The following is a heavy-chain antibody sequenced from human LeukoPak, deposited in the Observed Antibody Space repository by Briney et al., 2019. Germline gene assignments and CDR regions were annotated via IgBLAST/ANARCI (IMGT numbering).Heavy chain of an antibody. CDR2: ISSSGSTI. V-gene: IGHV3-11*04. J-gene: IGHJ4*02. Sequence: GGSLRLSCAASGFTFSDYYMSWIRQAPGKGLEWVSYISSSGSTIYYADSVKGRFTISRDNSKNTLYLQMNSLRAEDTAVYYCARDGAHLGGGSPFPDYWGQGTLVTVSS. CDR1: GFTFSDYY. CDR3: ARDGAHLGGGSPFPDY. D-gene: IGHD4-23*01.